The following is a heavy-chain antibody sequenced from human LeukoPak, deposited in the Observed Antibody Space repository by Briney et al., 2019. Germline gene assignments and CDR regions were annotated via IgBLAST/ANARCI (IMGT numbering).Heavy chain of an antibody. J-gene: IGHJ4*02. Sequence: GASVNASYKASGDTVTSWHMDWVRQGPVLGVVLMGIINPSGGSTSYAQKFQGRVTMTRDTSTSTVYMELSSLRSEDTAVYYCARVRYSSGWKLDYWGQGTLVTVSS. V-gene: IGHV1-46*01. CDR1: GDTVTSWH. D-gene: IGHD6-19*01. CDR3: ARVRYSSGWKLDY. CDR2: INPSGGST.